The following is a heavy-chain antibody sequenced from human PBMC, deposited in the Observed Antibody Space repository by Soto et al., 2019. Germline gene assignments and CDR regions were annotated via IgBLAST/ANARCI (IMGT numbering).Heavy chain of an antibody. V-gene: IGHV3-74*01. Sequence: GGSMRLSCAAAGFTFGSYWRNWVRQAPGKGLVCVSRTDSYGSSTTYADSVKGLFTTSRDNAKNTLYLQMTSLRFEATAVSYCARARTYCMDVWGQGTTVTVSS. CDR2: TDSYGSST. J-gene: IGHJ6*02. CDR3: ARARTYCMDV. CDR1: GFTFGSYW.